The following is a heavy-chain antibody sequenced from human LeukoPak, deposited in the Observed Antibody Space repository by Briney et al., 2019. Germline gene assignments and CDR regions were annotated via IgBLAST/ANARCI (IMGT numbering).Heavy chain of an antibody. CDR3: AREGQWLPDWFDP. CDR1: GGSISSSSYY. CDR2: IYYSGST. J-gene: IGHJ5*02. Sequence: SETLSLTCTVSGGSISSSSYYWGWIRQPPGKGLEWIGSIYYSGSTYYSPSLRSRVTISLDTSKNQFSLKVNSVTAADTAVYYCAREGQWLPDWFDPWGQGTLVTVSS. D-gene: IGHD6-19*01. V-gene: IGHV4-39*07.